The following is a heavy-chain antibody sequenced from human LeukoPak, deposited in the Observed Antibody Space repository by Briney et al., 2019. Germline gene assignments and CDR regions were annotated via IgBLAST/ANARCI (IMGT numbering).Heavy chain of an antibody. CDR2: IIPILGIA. CDR3: AGVNDYGGKPGVY. D-gene: IGHD4-23*01. Sequence: ASVKVSCKASGGTFSSYAISWVRQAPGQGLEWMGRIIPILGIANYAQKFQGRVTITADKSTSTAYMELSSLRSEDTAVYYCAGVNDYGGKPGVYWGQGTLVTVSS. V-gene: IGHV1-69*04. J-gene: IGHJ4*02. CDR1: GGTFSSYA.